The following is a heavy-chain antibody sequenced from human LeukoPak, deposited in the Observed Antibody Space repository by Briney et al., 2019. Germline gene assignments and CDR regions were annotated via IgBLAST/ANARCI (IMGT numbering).Heavy chain of an antibody. CDR2: IRYDGSNK. Sequence: GGSLRLSCAASGLTFSSYGMHWVRQAPGKGLEWVAFIRYDGSNKYYADSVKGRFTISRDNAKNSLYLQMNSLRAEDTAVYYCARDSSYGGKRRFFDYWGQGTLVTVSS. CDR3: ARDSSYGGKRRFFDY. CDR1: GLTFSSYG. D-gene: IGHD4-23*01. V-gene: IGHV3-30*02. J-gene: IGHJ4*02.